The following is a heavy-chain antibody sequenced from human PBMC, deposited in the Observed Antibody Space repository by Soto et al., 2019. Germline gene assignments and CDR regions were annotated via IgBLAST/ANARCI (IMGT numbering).Heavy chain of an antibody. D-gene: IGHD1-1*01. CDR3: ARAHLYCTDGNCLRVYYGMDV. CDR1: GFTFETYA. Sequence: QVKLVASGGGVVQPGKSLRLSCEASGFTFETYAMHWVRQAPGKGLEWVAVISFDGTNTYYADSVKGRFTFYRDNSENSLYLQSNRLRPEDTAVYYCARAHLYCTDGNCLRVYYGMDVWGQGTTVTVSS. V-gene: IGHV3-30-3*01. J-gene: IGHJ6*02. CDR2: ISFDGTNT.